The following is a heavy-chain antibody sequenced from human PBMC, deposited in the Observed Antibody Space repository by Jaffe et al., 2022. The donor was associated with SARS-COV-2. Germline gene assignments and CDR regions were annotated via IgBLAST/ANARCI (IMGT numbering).Heavy chain of an antibody. CDR2: IEGGEGRE. CDR3: ARDGPHWDVDW. Sequence: QVQLAESGGGVVQPGRSLRLSCAASGFNFRVYGMHWVRQGPGQGLEWVSFIEGGEGREFYADSVKGRFTISRDNPKNTLYLEINSLRAEDTAVYFCARDGPHWDVDWWGQGTLVTVSP. CDR1: GFNFRVYG. J-gene: IGHJ4*02. D-gene: IGHD1-1*01. V-gene: IGHV3-NL1*01.